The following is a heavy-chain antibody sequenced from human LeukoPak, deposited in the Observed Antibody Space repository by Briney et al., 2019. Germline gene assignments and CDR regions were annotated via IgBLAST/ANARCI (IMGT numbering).Heavy chain of an antibody. D-gene: IGHD6-6*01. V-gene: IGHV1-8*01. Sequence: SVKVSCKAXXYTFTSYDINWVRQAPGQGLEWMGWMNPNSGNTGYAQKFQGRVTMTRNTSISTAYMELSSLRSEDTAVYYCARGTGVLSLYSSSVVDYWGQGTLVTVSS. CDR2: MNPNSGNT. CDR3: ARGTGVLSLYSSSVVDY. J-gene: IGHJ4*02. CDR1: XYTFTSYD.